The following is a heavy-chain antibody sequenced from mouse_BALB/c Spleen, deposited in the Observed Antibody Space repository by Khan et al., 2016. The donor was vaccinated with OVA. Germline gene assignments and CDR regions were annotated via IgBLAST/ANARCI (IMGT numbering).Heavy chain of an antibody. J-gene: IGHJ4*01. CDR1: GFSLTSYG. CDR3: ARWFDGYSSLYAMDY. CDR2: IWSDGST. Sequence: VELVESGPGLVAPSQSLSITCTVSGFSLTSYGVHWVRQPPGKGLEWLVVIWSDGSTNYNSVLKSRLRISKDNSKSQVFLKMNSLQTDDTAIYYCARWFDGYSSLYAMDYWGQGTSVAVSS. V-gene: IGHV2-6*02. D-gene: IGHD2-3*01.